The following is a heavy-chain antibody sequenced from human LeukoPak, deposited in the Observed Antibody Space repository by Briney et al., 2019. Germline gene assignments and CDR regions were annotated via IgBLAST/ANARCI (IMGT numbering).Heavy chain of an antibody. CDR3: ARLEWLFPYYYYMDV. D-gene: IGHD3-3*01. CDR2: IYTSGST. J-gene: IGHJ6*03. V-gene: IGHV4-4*07. Sequence: SQTLSLTCTVSGGSISSYYWSWIRQPAGKGLEWIGRIYTSGSTNYSPSLKSRVTMSVDTSKNQFSLKLSSVTAADTAVYYCARLEWLFPYYYYMDVWGKGTTVTVSS. CDR1: GGSISSYY.